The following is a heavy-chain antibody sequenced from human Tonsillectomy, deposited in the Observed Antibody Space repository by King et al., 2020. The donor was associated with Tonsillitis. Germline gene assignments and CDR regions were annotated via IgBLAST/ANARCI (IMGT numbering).Heavy chain of an antibody. CDR1: GFTFSSYA. CDR2: ISGSGGIT. CDR3: AKDDSSLYEVNLDY. Sequence: VQLVESGGGLVQPGGSLRLSCAASGFTFSSYAMSWVRQAPGKGLEWVSGISGSGGITQYADSVKGRFTISRDNSKNTLYLQMNSLRVEDTAVYYCAKDDSSLYEVNLDYWGQGTVVSVSS. J-gene: IGHJ4*02. D-gene: IGHD6-13*01. V-gene: IGHV3-23*04.